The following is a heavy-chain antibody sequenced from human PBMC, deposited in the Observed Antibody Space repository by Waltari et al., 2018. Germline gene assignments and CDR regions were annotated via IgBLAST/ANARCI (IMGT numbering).Heavy chain of an antibody. D-gene: IGHD3-3*01. J-gene: IGHJ5*02. CDR2: FDPEDGET. CDR3: ATGQLRFLEWFRFDP. CDR1: GSPLTDLS. Sequence: QVQLVQSGAEVKKPGASVKVSCKVSGSPLTDLSMHWVRQAPGKGLEWMGGFDPEDGETIYAQKFQGRVTMTEDTSTDTAYMELSSLRSEDTAVYYCATGQLRFLEWFRFDPWGQGTLVTVSS. V-gene: IGHV1-24*01.